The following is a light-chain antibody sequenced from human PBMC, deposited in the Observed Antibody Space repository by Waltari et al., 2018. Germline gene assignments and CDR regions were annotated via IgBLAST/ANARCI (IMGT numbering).Light chain of an antibody. CDR2: DQN. Sequence: TQDPAVSVAVGQTVRITCQGDSLRSYHANRYQQRPGQAPKLLIYDQNNRPSGVPGRFSGSSSDNTASLTITGAQAEDEAYYYCHSRDASGVGGAFGGGTKLTVL. CDR1: SLRSYH. V-gene: IGLV3-19*01. J-gene: IGLJ2*01. CDR3: HSRDASGVGGA.